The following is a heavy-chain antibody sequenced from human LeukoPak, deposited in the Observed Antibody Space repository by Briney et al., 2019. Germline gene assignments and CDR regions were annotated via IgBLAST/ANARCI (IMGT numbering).Heavy chain of an antibody. CDR1: GYTFTGYY. D-gene: IGHD3-10*01. J-gene: IGHJ6*02. CDR3: AGGIRITMVRGVDYGMDV. V-gene: IGHV1-2*02. CDR2: INSNSGGT. Sequence: GASVKVSCKASGYTFTGYYMHWVRQAPGQGLEWMGWINSNSGGTNYAQKFQGRVTMTRDTSISTAYMELSRLRSDDTAVYYCAGGIRITMVRGVDYGMDVWGQGTTVTVSS.